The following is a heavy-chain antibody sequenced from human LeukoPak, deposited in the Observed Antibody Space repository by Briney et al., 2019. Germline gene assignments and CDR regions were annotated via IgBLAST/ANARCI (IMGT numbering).Heavy chain of an antibody. CDR2: ISSSGSGGNT. Sequence: GGSLRLSCAASGFTFSSYAMSWARQAPGKGLEWVSGISSSGSGGNTYYADSVKGRFTISRDNAKNSLYLQMNSLRDEDTAVYYCARSPTVVSPVDYWGQGTLVTVSS. V-gene: IGHV3-48*02. CDR3: ARSPTVVSPVDY. J-gene: IGHJ4*02. CDR1: GFTFSSYA. D-gene: IGHD4-23*01.